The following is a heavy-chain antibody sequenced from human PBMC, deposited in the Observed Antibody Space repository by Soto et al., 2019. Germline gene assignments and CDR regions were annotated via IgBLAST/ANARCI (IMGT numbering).Heavy chain of an antibody. D-gene: IGHD2-15*01. CDR3: AVAYGLDV. J-gene: IGHJ6*02. V-gene: IGHV3-7*01. CDR2: IKEDGSEK. CDR1: GFTFRSFW. Sequence: GGSLRLSCAASGFTFRSFWMTWVRQAPGKGLEWVANIKEDGSEKYYVDSVKGRFTISRDNAKNSLYLQMNSLRAEDTAVYYCAVAYGLDVWGQGTTVTVSS.